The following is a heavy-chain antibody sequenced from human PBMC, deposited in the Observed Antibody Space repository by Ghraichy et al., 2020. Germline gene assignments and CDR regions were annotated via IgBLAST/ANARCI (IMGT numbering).Heavy chain of an antibody. CDR3: ARRPGSSWGNDY. V-gene: IGHV4-59*08. CDR2: IYYSGST. D-gene: IGHD6-13*01. CDR1: GGSISSYY. J-gene: IGHJ4*02. Sequence: SETLSLTCTVSGGSISSYYWSWIRQPPGKGLEWIGYIYYSGSTNYNPSLKSRVTISVDTSKNQFSLKLSSVTAADTAVYYCARRPGSSWGNDYWGQGTLVTVSS.